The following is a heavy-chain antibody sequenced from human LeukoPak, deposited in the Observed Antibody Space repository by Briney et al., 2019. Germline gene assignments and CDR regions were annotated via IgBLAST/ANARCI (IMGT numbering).Heavy chain of an antibody. CDR2: IYYSGST. Sequence: SQTLSLTCTVSGGSISSGDYYWSWIRQPPGKGLEWIGYIYYSGSTYYNPSLKSRVTISVDTSKNQFSLKLSSVTAADTAVYYCARRRYSSSWYIWFDPWGQGTLVTVSS. CDR1: GGSISSGDYY. D-gene: IGHD6-13*01. CDR3: ARRRYSSSWYIWFDP. V-gene: IGHV4-30-4*08. J-gene: IGHJ5*02.